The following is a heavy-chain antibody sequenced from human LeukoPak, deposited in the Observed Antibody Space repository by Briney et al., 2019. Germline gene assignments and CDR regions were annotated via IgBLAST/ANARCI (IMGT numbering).Heavy chain of an antibody. CDR1: GGSIGSYY. J-gene: IGHJ6*02. D-gene: IGHD2-15*01. Sequence: SETLSLTCSVSGGSIGSYYWSWIRQPPGKGLEWIGYIDYRGRTDYNPSLKSRVSISVDTSKNQFSLEVSSVTAADTAVYYCARLRVYCSGGSCIPNGYYYGMDVWGQGTTVTVSS. CDR3: ARLRVYCSGGSCIPNGYYYGMDV. V-gene: IGHV4-59*12. CDR2: IDYRGRT.